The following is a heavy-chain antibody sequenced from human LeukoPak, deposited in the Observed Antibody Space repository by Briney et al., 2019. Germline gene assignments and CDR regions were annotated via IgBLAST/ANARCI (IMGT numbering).Heavy chain of an antibody. CDR1: GYSFTSYW. J-gene: IGHJ5*02. CDR3: ARYSGIAVAGTGFDP. CDR2: IYPGDSDP. V-gene: IGHV5-51*01. D-gene: IGHD6-19*01. Sequence: PGESLKISCKGSGYSFTSYWIGWVRQMPGKGLEWMGIIYPGDSDPRYSPSFQGQVTISADKSISTAYLQWSSLKASDIAMYYCARYSGIAVAGTGFDPWGQGTLVTVSS.